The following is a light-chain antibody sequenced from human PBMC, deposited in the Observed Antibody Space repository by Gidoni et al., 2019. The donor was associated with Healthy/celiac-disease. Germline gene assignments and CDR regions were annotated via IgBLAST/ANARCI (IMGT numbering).Light chain of an antibody. CDR1: QSVSSSY. CDR2: GAS. CDR3: QQYGSSPYT. V-gene: IGKV3-20*01. J-gene: IGKJ2*01. Sequence: EIVLTQSPGTLSLSPGERATLSCRASQSVSSSYLACYQQKPGQAPRLLIYGASSRATGIPDRFSGSGSGTDFTLTIIRLEPADFAVYYCQQYGSSPYTFGQGTKLEIK.